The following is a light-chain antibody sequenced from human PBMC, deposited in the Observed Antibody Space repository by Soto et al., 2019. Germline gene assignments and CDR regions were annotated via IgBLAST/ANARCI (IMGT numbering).Light chain of an antibody. J-gene: IGKJ4*01. CDR3: QQYNNWPLT. CDR1: QSVSSY. V-gene: IGKV3-11*01. CDR2: DAS. Sequence: EIVLTQSPATLSLSPGERATLSCRASQSVSSYLAWYQQKPGQAPRLLIFDASKRATGIPARFSGSGSGTEFTLTISSLQSEDFTVYYCQQYNNWPLTFGGGTKVDNK.